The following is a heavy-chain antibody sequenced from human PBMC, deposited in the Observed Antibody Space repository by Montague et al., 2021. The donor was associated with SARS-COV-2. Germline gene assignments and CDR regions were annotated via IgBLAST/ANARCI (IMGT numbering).Heavy chain of an antibody. CDR2: IYYSGST. Sequence: SETLSLTCTVSGGSISSYYWSWIRQPPGKGLEWIGHIYYSGSTNYNPSLKSRVTISVDTSKNQFSLKLSSVTAADTAVYYCARVPYSSSGFFYYSYGIDVWGQGTTVTVSS. J-gene: IGHJ6*02. CDR3: ARVPYSSSGFFYYSYGIDV. CDR1: GGSISSYY. D-gene: IGHD6-6*01. V-gene: IGHV4-59*13.